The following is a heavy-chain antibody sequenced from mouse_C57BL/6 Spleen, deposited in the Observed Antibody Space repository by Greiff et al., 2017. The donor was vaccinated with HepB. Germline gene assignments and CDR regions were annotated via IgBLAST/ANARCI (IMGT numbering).Heavy chain of an antibody. CDR3: ARGEEGFDD. Sequence: EVKVVESGGGLVKPGGSLKLSCAASGFTFSSYAMSWVRQTPEKRLEWVATISDGGSYTNYPDNVKGRFTISRDNAKNNLYLQMSHLKSEDTAMYYCARGEEGFDDWGQGTTLTVSS. J-gene: IGHJ2*01. CDR2: ISDGGSYT. CDR1: GFTFSSYA. V-gene: IGHV5-4*03.